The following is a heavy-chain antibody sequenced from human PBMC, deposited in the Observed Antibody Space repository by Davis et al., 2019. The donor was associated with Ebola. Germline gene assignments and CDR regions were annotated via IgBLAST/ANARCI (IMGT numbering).Heavy chain of an antibody. CDR1: GFTFSSYD. J-gene: IGHJ6*02. Sequence: GESLKISCAASGFTFSSYDMHWVRQATGKGLEWVSAIGTAGDTYYPGSVKGRFTISRENAKNSLYLQMNSLRAEDTALYYCAKGDGSGSYYSLLGVWGQGTTVTVSS. CDR3: AKGDGSGSYYSLLGV. V-gene: IGHV3-13*01. CDR2: IGTAGDT. D-gene: IGHD3-10*01.